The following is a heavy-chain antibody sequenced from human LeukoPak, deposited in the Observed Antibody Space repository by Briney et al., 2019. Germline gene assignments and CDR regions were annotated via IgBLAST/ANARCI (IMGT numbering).Heavy chain of an antibody. J-gene: IGHJ5*02. CDR3: ARAPLILVVVTAITKGGWFDP. CDR2: INPSSGGT. Sequence: GASVKVSCKASGYTFTGYYMHWVRQAPGQGLEWMGWINPSSGGTNYAQQFQGRVTMTRDTSISTAYMELSRLRSDDTAVYYCARAPLILVVVTAITKGGWFDPWGQGTLVTVSS. CDR1: GYTFTGYY. D-gene: IGHD2-21*02. V-gene: IGHV1-2*02.